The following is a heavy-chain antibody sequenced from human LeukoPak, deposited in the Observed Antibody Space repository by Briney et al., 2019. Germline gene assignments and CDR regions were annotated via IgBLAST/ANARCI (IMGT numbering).Heavy chain of an antibody. CDR2: ISGSASST. V-gene: IGHV3-23*01. CDR3: AQDQGRGYGSGSFSSDY. J-gene: IGHJ4*02. CDR1: GFTFSSYA. D-gene: IGHD3-10*01. Sequence: GGSLRLSCAASGFTFSSYAMSWVRQAPGKGLEWVSGISGSASSTNYADSVEGRFTISRDNSKNEVYLQMNSLRAEDTAVYYCAQDQGRGYGSGSFSSDYWGQGTVVTVSS.